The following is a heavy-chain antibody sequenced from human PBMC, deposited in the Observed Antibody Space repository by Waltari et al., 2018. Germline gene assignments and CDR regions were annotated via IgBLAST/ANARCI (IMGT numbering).Heavy chain of an antibody. Sequence: QVQLQQWGAGLLKPSETLSLTCAVYGGSFSGYYWSWIRQPPGQGLEGIGEINHSGSTNYNPSLKSRVTISVDTSKNQFSLKLSSVTAADTAVYYCARVKRVVVITSWFDPWGQGTLVTVSS. CDR3: ARVKRVVVITSWFDP. CDR2: INHSGST. D-gene: IGHD3-22*01. V-gene: IGHV4-34*01. CDR1: GGSFSGYY. J-gene: IGHJ5*02.